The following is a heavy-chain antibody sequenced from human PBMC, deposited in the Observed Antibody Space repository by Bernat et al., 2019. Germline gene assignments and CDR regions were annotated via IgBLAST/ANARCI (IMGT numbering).Heavy chain of an antibody. CDR1: GITVSSNY. V-gene: IGHV3-66*01. Sequence: EVQLVESGGGLVQPGGSLRLSCAASGITVSSNYMSWVRQAPGKGLEWVSVIYSGGSTYYADSVKGRFTISRDNSKNTLYLQMNSLRAEDTAVYYCASPRGGGYYYYYMDVWGKGTTVTVSS. CDR2: IYSGGST. CDR3: ASPRGGGYYYYYMDV. J-gene: IGHJ6*03.